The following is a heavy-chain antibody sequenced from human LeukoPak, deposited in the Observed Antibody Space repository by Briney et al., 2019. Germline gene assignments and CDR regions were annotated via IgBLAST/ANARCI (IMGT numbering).Heavy chain of an antibody. CDR2: TSYNGST. CDR1: GYTFSNYG. CDR3: ARHSGSGWQALGY. Sequence: ASVKVSCKASGYTFSNYGISWVRQAPGLGLEWMGWTSYNGSTNYAQKFQDRVTMTTDTSTTTAYMELRSLESDDTAVYYCARHSGSGWQALGYWGQGTLVTVSS. J-gene: IGHJ4*02. V-gene: IGHV1-18*04. D-gene: IGHD6-19*01.